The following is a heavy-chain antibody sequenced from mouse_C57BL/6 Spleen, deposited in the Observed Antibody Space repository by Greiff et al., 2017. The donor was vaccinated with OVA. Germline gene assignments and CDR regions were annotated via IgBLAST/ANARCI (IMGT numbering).Heavy chain of an antibody. V-gene: IGHV1-50*01. J-gene: IGHJ2*01. Sequence: QVQLQQPGAELVKPGASVKLSCKASGYTFTSYWMQWVKQRPGQGLEWIGEIDPSDSYTNYNQKFKGKATLTVDTSSSTAYMQLSSLTSEDSAVYYCATYYSNYEDYFDYWGQGTTLKVSS. D-gene: IGHD2-5*01. CDR2: IDPSDSYT. CDR1: GYTFTSYW. CDR3: ATYYSNYEDYFDY.